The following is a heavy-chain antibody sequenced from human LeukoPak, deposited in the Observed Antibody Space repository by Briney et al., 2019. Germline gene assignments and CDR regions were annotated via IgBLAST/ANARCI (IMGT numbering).Heavy chain of an antibody. CDR1: GFTFSSYS. V-gene: IGHV3-21*01. CDR3: ARVSGYCSSTSCYTRGGYDY. D-gene: IGHD2-2*02. CDR2: ITSSSSYI. Sequence: GGSLRLSCAASGFTFSSYSMNWVRQAPRKGLEWVSSITSSSSYIYYADSVKGRFTISRDNAKNSLYLQMNSLRAEDTAVYYCARVSGYCSSTSCYTRGGYDYWGQGTLVTVSS. J-gene: IGHJ4*02.